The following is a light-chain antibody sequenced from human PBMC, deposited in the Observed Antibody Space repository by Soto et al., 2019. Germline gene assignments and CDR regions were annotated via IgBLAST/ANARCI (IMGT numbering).Light chain of an antibody. CDR1: QSISSH. Sequence: DIQMTQSPSSLSASIGDRVTITCRASQSISSHLYWFQQKPGQAPKLLIYAASSLQSGVPSRFSGSGSGTDFTLTISSLQPEDFATYYCQQSYSYSITFGQGTRLEIK. CDR2: AAS. CDR3: QQSYSYSIT. J-gene: IGKJ5*01. V-gene: IGKV1-39*01.